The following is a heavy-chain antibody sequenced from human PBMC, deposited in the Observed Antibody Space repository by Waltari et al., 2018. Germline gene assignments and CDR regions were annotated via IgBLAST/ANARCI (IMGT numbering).Heavy chain of an antibody. CDR1: GGSISSSSYY. CDR2: IYYSGST. V-gene: IGHV4-39*07. CDR3: ARSAVPGYGMDV. J-gene: IGHJ6*02. Sequence: QLQLQESGPGLVKPSETLSLTCTVSGGSISSSSYYWGWIRQPPGKGLEWIGSIYYSGSTYYNPSLKSRVTISVDTSKNQFSLKLSSVTAADTAVYYCARSAVPGYGMDVWGQGTTVTVSS. D-gene: IGHD2-2*01.